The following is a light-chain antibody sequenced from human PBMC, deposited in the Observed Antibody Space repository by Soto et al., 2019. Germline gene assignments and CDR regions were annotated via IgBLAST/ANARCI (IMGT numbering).Light chain of an antibody. Sequence: EIALTQSPGTRSLSPRERATLSCRASQSVSSSYLAWYQQKPGQAPRLLIYGASRTATGIPDRFSGSGSGTVFTLTISRLEPEDFAVYYCQQYGSSPGMYTFGQGTKLEIK. CDR3: QQYGSSPGMYT. V-gene: IGKV3-20*01. J-gene: IGKJ2*01. CDR1: QSVSSSY. CDR2: GAS.